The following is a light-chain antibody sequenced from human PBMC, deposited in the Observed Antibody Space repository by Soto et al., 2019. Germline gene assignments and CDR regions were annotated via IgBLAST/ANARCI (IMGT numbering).Light chain of an antibody. V-gene: IGKV3-15*01. J-gene: IGKJ1*01. CDR1: QSLSSN. CDR2: GAS. Sequence: EMVMTQSPGTLSVSPGERATLSCRASQSLSSNLAWYQQKPGQAPRLLIYGASTRATGIPARFSGSGSGTEFTLTISSLQYEDFEIYYCQQYNNGPLTFGQGTKVEI. CDR3: QQYNNGPLT.